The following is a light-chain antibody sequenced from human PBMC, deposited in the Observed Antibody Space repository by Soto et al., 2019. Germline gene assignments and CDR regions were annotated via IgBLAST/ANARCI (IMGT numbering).Light chain of an antibody. CDR1: SSNLGSGFD. CDR2: YND. V-gene: IGLV1-40*01. CDR3: QSYDSSLSGHVV. Sequence: QAVVTQPPSVSGAPGQRVTISCTGSSSNLGSGFDVQWYQQLPGTAPKLLIYYNDNRPSGVPDRFSGSKSGTSASLAITGLQADDEADYYCQSYDSSLSGHVVFGGGTKLTVL. J-gene: IGLJ2*01.